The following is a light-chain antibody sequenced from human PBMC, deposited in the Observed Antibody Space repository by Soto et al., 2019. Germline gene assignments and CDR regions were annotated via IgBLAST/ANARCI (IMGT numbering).Light chain of an antibody. V-gene: IGKV1-9*01. J-gene: IGKJ2*01. Sequence: DIQLTQSPSFLSASVGDRVTLTCRARQDISSYLAWYQQKPGKAPKLLIYAASTLQTGVPSRFRGSGSGIEFNLTISSLQPDAFATSFYQQFKSYPTMFTFGQGTKLEIK. CDR2: AAS. CDR3: QQFKSYPTMFT. CDR1: QDISSY.